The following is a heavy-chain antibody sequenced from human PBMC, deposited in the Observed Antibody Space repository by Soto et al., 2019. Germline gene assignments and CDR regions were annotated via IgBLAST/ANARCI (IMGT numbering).Heavy chain of an antibody. V-gene: IGHV4-34*01. CDR1: GGSFSGYY. CDR2: INHSGST. CDR3: ARGSITMVRDTRPFFQH. Sequence: QVQLQQWGAGLLKPSETLSLTCAVYGGSFSGYYWSWIRQPPGKGLEWIGEINHSGSTNYNPSLKSRVTISVDASKNQFTLKRSSVTAADTAVYYCARGSITMVRDTRPFFQHWGQGTLVTVSS. J-gene: IGHJ1*01. D-gene: IGHD3-10*01.